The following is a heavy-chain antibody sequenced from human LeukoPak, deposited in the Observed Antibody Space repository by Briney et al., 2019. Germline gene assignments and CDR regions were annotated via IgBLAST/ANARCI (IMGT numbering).Heavy chain of an antibody. Sequence: VSVKVSCKASGYTFTSYDINWVRQATGQGLEWMGWLNPNSGNTGYAQKFQGRVTITRNTSISTAYMELSSLRSEDTAVYYCARVGAAARRNYYYYYMDVWGKGTTVTVSS. CDR1: GYTFTSYD. CDR3: ARVGAAARRNYYYYYMDV. V-gene: IGHV1-8*03. D-gene: IGHD6-6*01. J-gene: IGHJ6*03. CDR2: LNPNSGNT.